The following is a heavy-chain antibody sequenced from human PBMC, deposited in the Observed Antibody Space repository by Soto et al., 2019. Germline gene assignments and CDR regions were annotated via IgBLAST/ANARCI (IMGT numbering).Heavy chain of an antibody. V-gene: IGHV1-18*01. Sequence: GASVKVSCKASGYTFTSYGISWVRQAPGQGLEWMGWISAYNGNTNYAQKLQGRVTMTTDTSTSTAYMELRSLRSDDTAVYYCARTFNTIAALKYNWFDPWGQGTLVTVSS. D-gene: IGHD6-6*01. CDR1: GYTFTSYG. CDR2: ISAYNGNT. CDR3: ARTFNTIAALKYNWFDP. J-gene: IGHJ5*02.